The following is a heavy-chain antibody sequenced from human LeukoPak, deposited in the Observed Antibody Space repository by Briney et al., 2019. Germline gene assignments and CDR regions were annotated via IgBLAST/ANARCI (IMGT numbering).Heavy chain of an antibody. V-gene: IGHV4-59*12. CDR2: IYYSGST. CDR1: GGSIRNYY. CDR3: ARDLGSSWYYVFDI. D-gene: IGHD2-15*01. Sequence: SETLSLTCTVSGGSIRNYYWSWIRQPPGKALEWIGYIYYSGSTKYNPSLQSRVTISIDTSKNQFSLKLDSVTAADTAIYYCARDLGSSWYYVFDIWGQGTMVTVSS. J-gene: IGHJ3*02.